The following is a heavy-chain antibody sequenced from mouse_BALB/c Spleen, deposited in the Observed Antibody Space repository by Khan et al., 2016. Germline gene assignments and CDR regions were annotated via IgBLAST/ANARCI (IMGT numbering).Heavy chain of an antibody. CDR2: INYSGST. V-gene: IGHV3-2*02. CDR1: GYSITSDYA. Sequence: EVQLQESGPGLVKPSQSLSLTCTVTGYSITSDYAWNWIRQFPGNKLEWMGYINYSGSTSYNPSLKSRISITRDTSKIQFFLQLNSVTTEDTATYYCARDYCVSSFFDYWGQGTTLTVSS. J-gene: IGHJ2*01. D-gene: IGHD1-1*01. CDR3: ARDYCVSSFFDY.